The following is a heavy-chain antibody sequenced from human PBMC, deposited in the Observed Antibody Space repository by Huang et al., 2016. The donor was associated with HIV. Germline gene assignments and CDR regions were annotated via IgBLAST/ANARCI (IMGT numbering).Heavy chain of an antibody. V-gene: IGHV4-39*01. D-gene: IGHD3-10*01. CDR2: IYYSGST. CDR3: ARRVGLASGSYTFDY. J-gene: IGHJ4*02. CDR1: GGSISSSSYY. Sequence: QLQLQESGPGLVKPSETLSLTCTVSGGSISSSSYYWGWFGSIYYSGSTYYNPALKSRVTISVDTSKNQFSLKRSSVAAADTAVYYCARRVGLASGSYTFDYWGQGTLVTVSS.